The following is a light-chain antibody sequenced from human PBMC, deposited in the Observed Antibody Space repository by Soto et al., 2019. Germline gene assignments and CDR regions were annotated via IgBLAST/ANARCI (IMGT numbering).Light chain of an antibody. CDR3: QTWGSGIVV. V-gene: IGLV4-69*01. CDR2: LNSDGSH. Sequence: QLVLTQSPSASASLGASVKLSCTLSSGHSNYAIAWHQQQSEKGPRYLMKLNSDGSHSKGDGIPDRFSGSSSEAERYLTISSLQSEDEADYYCQTWGSGIVVFGVGTKLTVL. CDR1: SGHSNYA. J-gene: IGLJ2*01.